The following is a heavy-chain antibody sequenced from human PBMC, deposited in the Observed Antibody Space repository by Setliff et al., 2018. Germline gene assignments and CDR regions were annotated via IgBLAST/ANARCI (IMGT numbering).Heavy chain of an antibody. Sequence: ETLSLTCNVSGGSVSSTSHYWGWIRQPPGKGMEWIGSVYYSGYTYYNPSLQSRVTISVDMSKNQFSLKLTSMTAADTAVYFCARHLLVQGTYHFDYWGQGSPVTVSS. CDR1: GGSVSSTSHY. CDR3: ARHLLVQGTYHFDY. D-gene: IGHD3-10*01. CDR2: VYYSGYT. V-gene: IGHV4-39*01. J-gene: IGHJ4*02.